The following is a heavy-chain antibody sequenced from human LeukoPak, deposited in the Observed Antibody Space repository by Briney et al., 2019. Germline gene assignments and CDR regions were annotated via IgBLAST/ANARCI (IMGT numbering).Heavy chain of an antibody. CDR2: IYYSGST. J-gene: IGHJ4*02. D-gene: IGHD6-13*01. CDR1: GGSFSGYY. V-gene: IGHV4-34*09. CDR3: ARTNIAAAGIIDY. Sequence: SETLSLTCAVYGGSFSGYYWSWIRQPPGKGLEWIGYIYYSGSTYYNPSLKSRVTISVDTSKNQFSLKLSSVTAADTAVYYCARTNIAAAGIIDYWGQGTLVTVSS.